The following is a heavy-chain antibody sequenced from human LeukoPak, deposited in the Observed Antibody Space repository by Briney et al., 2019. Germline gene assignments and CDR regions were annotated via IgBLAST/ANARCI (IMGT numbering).Heavy chain of an antibody. CDR3: ARRTAAGKYLFDC. D-gene: IGHD6-13*01. Sequence: PGGSLRLSCATSGFSSSIYAMSWVRQAPGRGREWVSDHADNGESTQCADVVKGRVAISGDNPKSTVYLQMNSLRSEDTAVYYCARRTAAGKYLFDCCGQGSLVAVCS. CDR2: HADNGEST. CDR1: GFSSSIYA. V-gene: IGHV3-23*01. J-gene: IGHJ4*02.